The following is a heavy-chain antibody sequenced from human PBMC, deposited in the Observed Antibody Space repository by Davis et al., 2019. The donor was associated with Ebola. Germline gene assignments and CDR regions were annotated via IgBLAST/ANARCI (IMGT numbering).Heavy chain of an antibody. CDR2: IYSGGST. V-gene: IGHV3-66*01. J-gene: IGHJ6*02. D-gene: IGHD6-6*01. CDR1: GFTVISNY. CDR3: ARDSGPFEYHHGMDV. Sequence: GGSLRLSCEASGFTVISNYMSWVRQAQGKGLEWVSVIYSGGSTYYADSVKGRFTISRDNSKNTLYLQINSLRAEDTAVYYCARDSGPFEYHHGMDVWGQGTTVTVSS.